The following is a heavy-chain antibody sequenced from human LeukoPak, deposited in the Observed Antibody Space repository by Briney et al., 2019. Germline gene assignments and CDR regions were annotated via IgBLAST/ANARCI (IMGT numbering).Heavy chain of an antibody. CDR3: ARWTNYDSSGEFDF. CDR2: MDPKSGNT. Sequence: ASVKVSCKASGYIFTNFDINWVRQAPGQGLEWMGCMDPKSGNTGYAHKFQGRVTFTRDTSISTAYMEVNSLRSEDTAVYYCARWTNYDSSGEFDFWGQGTLVTVSS. V-gene: IGHV1-8*03. J-gene: IGHJ4*02. D-gene: IGHD3-22*01. CDR1: GYIFTNFD.